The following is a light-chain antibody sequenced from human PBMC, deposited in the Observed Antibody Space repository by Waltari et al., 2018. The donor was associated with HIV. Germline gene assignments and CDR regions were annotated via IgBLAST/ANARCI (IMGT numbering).Light chain of an antibody. CDR3: ISYSTHTTYSTYL. CDR1: TTDLGGNDS. CDR2: DVT. Sequence: QSALTQPAAVSGSPGQLLTISCTGSTTDLGGNDSVSWYRQYPGEVPKLLIYDVTDRPSGVSSRFSGSKSGNMAFLTISGLQPDDEADYYCISYSTHTTYSTYLFGSGTQLTV. V-gene: IGLV2-14*03. J-gene: IGLJ1*01.